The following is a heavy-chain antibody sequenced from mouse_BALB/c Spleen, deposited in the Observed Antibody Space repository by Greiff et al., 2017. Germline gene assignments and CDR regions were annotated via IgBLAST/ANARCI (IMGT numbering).Heavy chain of an antibody. CDR2: ISYSGST. D-gene: IGHD1-2*01. Sequence: EVHLVESGPGLVKPSQSLSLTCTVTGYSITSDYAWNWIRQFPGNKLEWMGYISYSGSTSYNPSLKSRISITRDTSKNQFFLQLNSVTTEDTATYYCARNYGYRFAYWGQGTLVTVSA. J-gene: IGHJ3*01. CDR1: GYSITSDYA. V-gene: IGHV3-2*02. CDR3: ARNYGYRFAY.